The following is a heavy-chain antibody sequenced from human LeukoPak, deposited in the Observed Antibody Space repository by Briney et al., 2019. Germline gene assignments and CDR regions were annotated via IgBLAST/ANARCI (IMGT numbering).Heavy chain of an antibody. J-gene: IGHJ4*02. D-gene: IGHD3-9*01. CDR1: GFSFSKYW. V-gene: IGHV3-74*01. CDR2: IKEDGTYT. CDR3: ARDFDMGITPGDDFDF. Sequence: GGSLRLSCAASGFSFSKYWMHWVRQTPGEGLVWVSRIKEDGTYTSYADSVKGRFTISRDNARNTVFLQMNRLRAEDTAAYYCARDFDMGITPGDDFDFWGQGTLVTVSS.